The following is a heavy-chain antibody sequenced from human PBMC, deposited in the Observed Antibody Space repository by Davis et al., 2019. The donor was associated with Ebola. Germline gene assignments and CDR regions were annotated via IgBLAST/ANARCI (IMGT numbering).Heavy chain of an antibody. V-gene: IGHV3-7*01. CDR1: GFTFNNYW. CDR2: IKQDGSER. D-gene: IGHD1-1*01. J-gene: IGHJ4*02. CDR3: ARVEGTLYYFDY. Sequence: GESLKISCAASGFTFNNYWMSWVRQAPGKGLQWVANIKQDGSERSYVDSVKGRFTISRNNSKNSLYLHMNSLRAEDTAVYYCARVEGTLYYFDYWGQGTLVTVSS.